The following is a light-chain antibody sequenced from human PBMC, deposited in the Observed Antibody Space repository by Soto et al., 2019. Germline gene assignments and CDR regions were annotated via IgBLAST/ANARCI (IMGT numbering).Light chain of an antibody. CDR3: QQYGSLSWT. J-gene: IGKJ1*01. Sequence: EIVLTQSPGTLSLSPGERATLSCRASQSISSSYLAWYQQKPGQPPRLLLYRTFSRATGIPDRFSGSGSGTDFTLTISRLEPEDFAVYYCQQYGSLSWTFGQGTKVDIK. CDR2: RTF. V-gene: IGKV3-20*01. CDR1: QSISSSY.